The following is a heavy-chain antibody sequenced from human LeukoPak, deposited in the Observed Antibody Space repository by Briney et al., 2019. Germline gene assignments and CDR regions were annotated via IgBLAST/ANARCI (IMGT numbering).Heavy chain of an antibody. D-gene: IGHD3-22*01. CDR2: ISYDGSNK. CDR1: GFTFSSYA. CDR3: ARDRALYYYDSSGYYL. V-gene: IGHV3-30*04. J-gene: IGHJ4*02. Sequence: GGSLRLSCAASGFTFSSYAMHWVRQAPGKGLEWVAVISYDGSNKYYADSVKGRFTISRDNSKNTLYLEMNRLRAEDTAVYYCARDRALYYYDSSGYYLWGQGTLVTVSS.